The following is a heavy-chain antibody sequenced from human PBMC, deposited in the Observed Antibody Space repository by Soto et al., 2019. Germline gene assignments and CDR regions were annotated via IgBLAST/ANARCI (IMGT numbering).Heavy chain of an antibody. CDR1: GGSISSSNW. CDR2: IYHSGST. V-gene: IGHV4-4*02. CDR3: AISRGYCSGGSCYSSSYYYGMDV. Sequence: QVQLQESGPGLVKPSGTLSLTCAVSGGSISSSNWWSWVRQPPGKGLEWIGEIYHSGSTNYNPSLKSRVTISVDESKNQFSLKLSSVTAADTAVYYCAISRGYCSGGSCYSSSYYYGMDVWGQGTTVTVSS. J-gene: IGHJ6*02. D-gene: IGHD2-15*01.